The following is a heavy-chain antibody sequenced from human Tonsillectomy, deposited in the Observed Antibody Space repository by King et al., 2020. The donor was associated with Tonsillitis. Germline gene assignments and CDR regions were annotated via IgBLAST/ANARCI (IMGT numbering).Heavy chain of an antibody. CDR2: ISYDGTNK. CDR1: GFTFSNYG. V-gene: IGHV3-30*18. Sequence: VQLVESGGGVVQPGRSLRLSCAASGFTFSNYGMHWVRKAPGKGLEWVALISYDGTNKYYADSVKGRFTISRDNSKNTLYLQMNSLRAEDTAVYYCTKDEGAFDIWGQGTMVTVSS. CDR3: TKDEGAFDI. J-gene: IGHJ3*02.